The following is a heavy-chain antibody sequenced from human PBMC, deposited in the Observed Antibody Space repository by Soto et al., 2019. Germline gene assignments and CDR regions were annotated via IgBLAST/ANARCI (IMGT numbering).Heavy chain of an antibody. CDR1: GGSISSGSYY. CDR3: ARQKYYDVLSGYSKNWFDP. J-gene: IGHJ5*02. D-gene: IGHD3-3*01. V-gene: IGHV4-39*01. Sequence: SETLSLTCTVSGGSISSGSYYWGWIRQPPGKGLERIGSIYYSGSAYYNPSLKSRVTMSVDTSKNQFSLSLSSVTAADTAVYYCARQKYYDVLSGYSKNWFDPWGQGTLVTVSS. CDR2: IYYSGSA.